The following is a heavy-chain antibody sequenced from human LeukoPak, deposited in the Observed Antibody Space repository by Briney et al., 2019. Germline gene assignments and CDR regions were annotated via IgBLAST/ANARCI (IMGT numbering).Heavy chain of an antibody. J-gene: IGHJ4*02. CDR1: GGSFSGYY. Sequence: SETLSLTCAVYGGSFSGYYWSWIRQPPGKGLEWIGEINHSGSTNYNPSLKSRVTISVDTSKSQFSLKLSSVTAADTAVYYCARRVRGGPFDYWGQGTLVTVSS. CDR3: ARRVRGGPFDY. V-gene: IGHV4-34*01. D-gene: IGHD3-10*01. CDR2: INHSGST.